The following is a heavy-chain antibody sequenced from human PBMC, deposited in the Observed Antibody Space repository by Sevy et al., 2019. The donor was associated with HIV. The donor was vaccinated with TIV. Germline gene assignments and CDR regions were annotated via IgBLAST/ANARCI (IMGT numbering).Heavy chain of an antibody. CDR1: GFIFSSYR. J-gene: IGHJ4*02. V-gene: IGHV3-21*01. CDR3: ARDPAIAAAVTFDN. D-gene: IGHD6-13*01. Sequence: GGSLRLSCAASGFIFSSYRINWVRQAPGKGLEWVSSISSSSKYIYYADSVKGRFTISRDNAKNSLYLQMNSLRAEDTAVYYCARDPAIAAAVTFDNWGQGTLVTVS. CDR2: ISSSSKYI.